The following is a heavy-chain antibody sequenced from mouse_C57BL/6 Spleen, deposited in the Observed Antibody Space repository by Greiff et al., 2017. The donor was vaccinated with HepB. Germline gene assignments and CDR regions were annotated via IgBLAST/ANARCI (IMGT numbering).Heavy chain of an antibody. CDR1: GYAFSSSW. D-gene: IGHD1-1*01. CDR2: IYPGDGDT. V-gene: IGHV1-82*01. J-gene: IGHJ3*01. CDR3: ARRRTFGSSYTAY. Sequence: QVQLQQSGPELVKPGASVKISCKASGYAFSSSWMNWVKQRPGKGLEWIGRIYPGDGDTNYNGKFKGKATLTADKSSSTAYMQLSSLTSEDSAVYFCARRRTFGSSYTAYWGQGTLVTVSA.